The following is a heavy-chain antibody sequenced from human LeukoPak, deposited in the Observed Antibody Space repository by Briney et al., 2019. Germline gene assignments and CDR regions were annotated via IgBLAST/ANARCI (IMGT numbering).Heavy chain of an antibody. J-gene: IGHJ4*02. V-gene: IGHV4-39*07. CDR1: GGSISSSSYY. CDR3: ARGRGGNSGDN. Sequence: PSETLSLTCTVSGGSISSSSYYWGWIRQPPGKGLEWIGSIYYSGSTYYNPSLKSRVTISVDTSKNQFSLKLSSVTAADTAVYYCARGRGGNSGDNWGQGTLVTVSP. D-gene: IGHD4-23*01. CDR2: IYYSGST.